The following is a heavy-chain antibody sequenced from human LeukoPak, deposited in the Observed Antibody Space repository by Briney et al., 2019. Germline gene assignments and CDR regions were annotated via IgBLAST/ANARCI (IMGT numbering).Heavy chain of an antibody. V-gene: IGHV7-4-1*02. Sequence: ASVKVSCKASGYTFTSYTMNWVRQAPGQGLEWMGWINTNTGNPTYAQGFTGRFVFSLDTSVSTAYLQISSLKAEDTAVYYCARDRNRGTPPPYYYYYGMDVWGQGTTVTVSS. CDR3: ARDRNRGTPPPYYYYYGMDV. CDR2: INTNTGNP. J-gene: IGHJ6*02. D-gene: IGHD3-10*01. CDR1: GYTFTSYT.